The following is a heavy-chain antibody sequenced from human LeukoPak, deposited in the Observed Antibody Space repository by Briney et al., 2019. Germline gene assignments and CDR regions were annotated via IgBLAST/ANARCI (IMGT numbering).Heavy chain of an antibody. CDR3: ARQAHRYYFMDV. CDR2: IYHSGST. Sequence: SETLSLTCAVSGGSISSSNWWSWVRQPPGKGLEWIGEIYHSGSTNYNPSLKSRVTMSVDTSKNQFSLKLSSVTAADTTVYYCARQAHRYYFMDVWGKGTTVTISS. J-gene: IGHJ6*03. V-gene: IGHV4-4*02. CDR1: GGSISSSNW. D-gene: IGHD6-6*01.